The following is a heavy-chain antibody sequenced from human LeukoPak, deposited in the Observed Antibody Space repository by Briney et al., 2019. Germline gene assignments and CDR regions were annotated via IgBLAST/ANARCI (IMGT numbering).Heavy chain of an antibody. CDR1: GGSFSGYY. CDR3: ARGRVSSSWYPGSRRDRSRIRTFDY. J-gene: IGHJ4*02. D-gene: IGHD6-13*01. Sequence: PSETLSLTCAVYGGSFSGYYWSWIRQPPGKGLEWIGEINHSGSTNYNPSLKSRVTISVDTSKNQFSLKLSSVTAADTAVYYCARGRVSSSWYPGSRRDRSRIRTFDYWGQGTLVTVSS. CDR2: INHSGST. V-gene: IGHV4-34*01.